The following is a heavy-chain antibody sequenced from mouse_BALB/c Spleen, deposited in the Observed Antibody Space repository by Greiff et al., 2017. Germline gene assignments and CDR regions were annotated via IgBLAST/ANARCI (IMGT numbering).Heavy chain of an antibody. CDR1: GYTFTDYN. CDR2: INPNNGGT. J-gene: IGHJ3*01. CDR3: AREGYGNLFAY. V-gene: IGHV1-18*01. D-gene: IGHD2-10*02. Sequence: VQLQQSGPELVKPGASVTIPCTASGYTFTDYNMDWVQQSHGKSLEWIGDINPNNGGTIYNQKFKGKATLTVDKSSSTAYMELRSLTSEDTAVYYCAREGYGNLFAYWGQGTPVTVSA.